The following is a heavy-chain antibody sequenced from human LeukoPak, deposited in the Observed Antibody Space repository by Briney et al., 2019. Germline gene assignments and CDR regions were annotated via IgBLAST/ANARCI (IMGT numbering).Heavy chain of an antibody. D-gene: IGHD6-13*01. CDR1: GFTFSSYW. Sequence: GGSLRLSCAASGFTFSSYWMTWVRQAPGKGLEWVSVIYSGGSTYYADSVKGRFTISRDNSKNTLYLQMNSLRAEDTAVYYCARVNSHSSSWFLYAFDIWGQGTMVTVSS. V-gene: IGHV3-53*01. CDR3: ARVNSHSSSWFLYAFDI. J-gene: IGHJ3*02. CDR2: IYSGGST.